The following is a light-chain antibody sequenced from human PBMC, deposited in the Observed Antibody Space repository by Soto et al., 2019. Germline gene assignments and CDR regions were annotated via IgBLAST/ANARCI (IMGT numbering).Light chain of an antibody. CDR3: TSYTRSSTAYV. Sequence: QSVLTHHPSVSGSPGPSLTIPCTGTSSDLGGYNSVSWYQQYPGKAPKILIYGVSNRPSEISNRFSGSKYGNTASLSISALQAEDEADYYCTSYTRSSTAYVFANRAKATVL. CDR1: SSDLGGYNS. J-gene: IGLJ1*01. V-gene: IGLV2-14*01. CDR2: GVS.